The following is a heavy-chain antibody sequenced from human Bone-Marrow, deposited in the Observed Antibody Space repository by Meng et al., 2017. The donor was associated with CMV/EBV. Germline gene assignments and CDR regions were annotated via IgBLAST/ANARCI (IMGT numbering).Heavy chain of an antibody. V-gene: IGHV4-31*02. CDR1: GGSMSMGGYY. CDR3: ARDSSRWELPLD. CDR2: IYYSGST. Sequence: TVSGGSMSMGGYYGSWSHRQAGKGLKWIGYIYYSGSTYYNPSLKSRVTISVDTSKNQFSLKLSSVTAADTAVYYCARDSSRWELPLDWGQGTLVTVSS. D-gene: IGHD1-26*01. J-gene: IGHJ4*02.